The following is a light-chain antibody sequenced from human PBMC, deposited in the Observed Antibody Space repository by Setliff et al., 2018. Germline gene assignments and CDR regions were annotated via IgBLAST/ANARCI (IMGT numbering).Light chain of an antibody. CDR2: SNN. Sequence: QSVLTQPPSASGTPGQRVTISCSGSSSNIGSNTVNWYRHLPGTAPKLLIHSNNQRPSGVPDRFSGSKSGTSASLAISGLQSEDEADYYCAAWDDSLNGPVFGTGTKGTVL. J-gene: IGLJ1*01. CDR3: AAWDDSLNGPV. V-gene: IGLV1-44*01. CDR1: SSNIGSNT.